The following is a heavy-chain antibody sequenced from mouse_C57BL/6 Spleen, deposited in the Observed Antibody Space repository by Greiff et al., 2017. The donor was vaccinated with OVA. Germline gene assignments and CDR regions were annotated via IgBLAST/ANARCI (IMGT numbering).Heavy chain of an antibody. CDR3: ARWEDSTWFAY. CDR1: GYAFSSYW. CDR2: IYPGDGDT. D-gene: IGHD4-1*01. V-gene: IGHV1-80*01. J-gene: IGHJ3*01. Sequence: HVQLQPSWAELVKPGASVKISCKASGYAFSSYWMNWVKQRPGKGLEWIGQIYPGDGDTNYNGKFKGKATLTADKSSSTAYMQLSSLTSEDSAVYFCARWEDSTWFAYWGQGTLVTVSA.